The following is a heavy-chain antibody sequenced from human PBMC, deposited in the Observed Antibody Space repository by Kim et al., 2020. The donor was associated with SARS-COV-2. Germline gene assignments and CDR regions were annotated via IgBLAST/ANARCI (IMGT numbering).Heavy chain of an antibody. J-gene: IGHJ1*01. CDR1: GFAFSSYS. D-gene: IGHD2-15*01. CDR3: ASRVVCSGGSCGYFQH. V-gene: IGHV3-21*01. Sequence: GGSLRLSCAASGFAFSSYSMSWVRQAPGKGLEWVSSVSGTSSHIYYADSVKGRFTISRDNAKNSLYLQMNSLRAEDTAVYYCASRVVCSGGSCGYFQHWGPGTLVTVSS. CDR2: VSGTSSHI.